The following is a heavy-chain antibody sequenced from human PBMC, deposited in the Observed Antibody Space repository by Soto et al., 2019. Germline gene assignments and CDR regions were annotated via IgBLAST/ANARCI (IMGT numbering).Heavy chain of an antibody. J-gene: IGHJ4*02. CDR1: GFTFSSYA. V-gene: IGHV3-30-3*01. CDR3: EREQAMVTLDY. Sequence: QVQLVESGGGVVQPGRSLRLSCAASGFTFSSYAMHWVRQAPGKGLEWVAVISYVGGNKYYADSVKGRFTISRDNSKNTVYLQMKSLRAEDTAVYYCEREQAMVTLDYWGQGTLVTVSS. CDR2: ISYVGGNK. D-gene: IGHD5-18*01.